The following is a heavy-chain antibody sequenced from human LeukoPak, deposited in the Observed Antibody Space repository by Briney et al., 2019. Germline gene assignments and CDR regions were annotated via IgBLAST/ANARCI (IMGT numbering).Heavy chain of an antibody. Sequence: GGSLRLSCAASGFTFRSYGMHWVRQAPGKGLEWVAFIRYDGGNIYYADSVKGRFTNSRDNSKNTLYLPMNSLRPEDTAVYYCAKASNSPGSYYYYMDVWGKGTTVTVSS. CDR2: IRYDGGNI. CDR3: AKASNSPGSYYYYMDV. J-gene: IGHJ6*03. D-gene: IGHD1-1*01. V-gene: IGHV3-30*02. CDR1: GFTFRSYG.